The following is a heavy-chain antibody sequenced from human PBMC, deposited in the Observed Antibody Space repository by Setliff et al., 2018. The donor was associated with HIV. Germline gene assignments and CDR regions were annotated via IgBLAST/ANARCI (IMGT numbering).Heavy chain of an antibody. D-gene: IGHD2-21*01. J-gene: IGHJ3*02. CDR2: VYYTWNT. V-gene: IGHV4-39*01. CDR1: GGSISRRDYC. CDR3: ARHSIAVVIGVPERDDAFDI. Sequence: SETLSLTCTVSGGSISRRDYCGGWIRQPPGKGLEWIGSVYYTWNTYYNPSLKSRVTVSVDTSKNQFSLKLSSVTAADTAVYYCARHSIAVVIGVPERDDAFDIWGHGTMVTVSS.